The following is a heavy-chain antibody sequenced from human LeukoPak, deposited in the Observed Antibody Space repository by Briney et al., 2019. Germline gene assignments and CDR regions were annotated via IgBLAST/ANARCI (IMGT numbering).Heavy chain of an antibody. V-gene: IGHV4-4*02. J-gene: IGHJ6*03. Sequence: SETLSLTCDVSDVSIFRSNWWSWVRQPPGKGLFWIGQISPSGSTNYSPSLKSRVTISVDTSKNQFSLKLSSVTAADTAVYYCARGGPYDFWSGYKYYYYMDVWGKGTTVTVSS. CDR1: DVSIFRSNW. D-gene: IGHD3-3*01. CDR3: ARGGPYDFWSGYKYYYYMDV. CDR2: ISPSGST.